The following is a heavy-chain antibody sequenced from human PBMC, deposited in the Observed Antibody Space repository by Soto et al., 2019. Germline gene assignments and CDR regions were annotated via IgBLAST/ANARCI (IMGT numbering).Heavy chain of an antibody. CDR1: GGTFSSYA. CDR3: ARDGRVEDIVVVVAAGVGWFDP. J-gene: IGHJ5*02. V-gene: IGHV1-69*12. D-gene: IGHD2-15*01. Sequence: QVQLVQSGAEVKKPGSSVKVSCKASGGTFSSYAISWVRQAPGQGLEWMGGIIPIFGTANYAQKFQGRVTIPADESTSTAYMELSSLRSEDTAVYYCARDGRVEDIVVVVAAGVGWFDPWGQGTLVTVSS. CDR2: IIPIFGTA.